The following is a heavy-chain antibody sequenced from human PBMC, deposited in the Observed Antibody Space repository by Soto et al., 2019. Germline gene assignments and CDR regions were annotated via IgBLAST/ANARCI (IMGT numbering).Heavy chain of an antibody. CDR2: IYFSGNT. J-gene: IGHJ4*02. CDR1: GGSISSNSYY. V-gene: IGHV4-39*01. Sequence: QLQLQESGPGLVRPSETLSLTCTVSGGSISSNSYYWGWIRQPPGKGLEWVGNIYFSGNTYYTPSLMSPITILVDTSKNQFSLKMSSVTAADTFDYYCARLGMTGVVACGAFDYWGQGTVVTVSS. CDR3: ARLGMTGVVACGAFDY. D-gene: IGHD3-22*01.